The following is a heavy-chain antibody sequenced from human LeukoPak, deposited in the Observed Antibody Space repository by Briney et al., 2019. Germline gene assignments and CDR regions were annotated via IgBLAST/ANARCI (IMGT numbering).Heavy chain of an antibody. D-gene: IGHD3-3*01. J-gene: IGHJ4*02. CDR1: GGSISSYY. CDR2: IYYRGST. CDR3: ASQTIPFWSGYYGSYDY. V-gene: IGHV4-59*08. Sequence: SETLSRTCTVSGGSISSYYWSWIRQPPGKGREWIGYIYYRGSTNYNPSLKSRVTISVDTSKNQFSLKLSSVTAADTAVYYCASQTIPFWSGYYGSYDYWGQGTLVTVSS.